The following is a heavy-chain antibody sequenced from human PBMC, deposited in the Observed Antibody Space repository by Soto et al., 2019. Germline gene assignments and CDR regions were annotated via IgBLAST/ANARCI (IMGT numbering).Heavy chain of an antibody. CDR2: ISGSGGST. CDR1: GFTFSSYA. Sequence: GGSLRLSCAASGFTFSSYAMSWVRQAPGKGLEWVSAISGSGGSTYYADSVKGRFTISRDNSKNTLYLQMNSLRAEDTAVYYCAKGPPGGTMVRGVIIPNNYYYYGMDVWGQGTTVTVSS. CDR3: AKGPPGGTMVRGVIIPNNYYYYGMDV. D-gene: IGHD3-10*01. V-gene: IGHV3-23*01. J-gene: IGHJ6*02.